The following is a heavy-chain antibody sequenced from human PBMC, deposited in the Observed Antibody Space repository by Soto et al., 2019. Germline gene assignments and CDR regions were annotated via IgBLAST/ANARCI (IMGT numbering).Heavy chain of an antibody. CDR1: GGSISSSSYS. CDR3: GRQHGHCGSTTCFGYDSVDV. V-gene: IGHV4-39*01. CDR2: IYYSGST. D-gene: IGHD2-2*01. Sequence: QLQLQESGPRLVKPSETLSLTCSVSGGSISSSSYSWGWIRQPPGKGLEWIGTIYYSGSTHYNPSLEGRVVIPADPPNDQLSQRLSSVNAADTAVYYCGRQHGHCGSTTCFGYDSVDVWGQGTTVTVS. J-gene: IGHJ6*02.